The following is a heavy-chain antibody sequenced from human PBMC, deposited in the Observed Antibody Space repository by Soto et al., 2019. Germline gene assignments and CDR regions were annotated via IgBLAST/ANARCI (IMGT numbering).Heavy chain of an antibody. CDR3: ARAPVGLDTISYFDY. CDR2: IYNGGST. V-gene: IGHV4-30-4*01. J-gene: IGHJ4*02. D-gene: IGHD3-3*01. CDR1: CDSLSRVGFH. Sequence: ASETLSRTCNFSCDSLSRVGFHFSGLRLPPGKGLECIGYIYNGGSTYYRPSLESRMHMSLDATRNHYSLRLTSVTAADTAVYFCARAPVGLDTISYFDYWGQGKLVTVS.